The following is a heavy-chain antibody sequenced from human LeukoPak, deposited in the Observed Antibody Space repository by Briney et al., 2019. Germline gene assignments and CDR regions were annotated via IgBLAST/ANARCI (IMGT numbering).Heavy chain of an antibody. CDR1: GFTFSSYE. Sequence: GGSLRLSCAASGFTFSSYEMNWVRQAPGKGREWVSYISSSGSTIYYADSVKGRFTISRDNAKNSLYLQMNSLRAEDTAVYYCARDFGYCSGGSCYLPFDYWGQGTLVTVSS. J-gene: IGHJ4*02. CDR2: ISSSGSTI. V-gene: IGHV3-48*03. D-gene: IGHD2-15*01. CDR3: ARDFGYCSGGSCYLPFDY.